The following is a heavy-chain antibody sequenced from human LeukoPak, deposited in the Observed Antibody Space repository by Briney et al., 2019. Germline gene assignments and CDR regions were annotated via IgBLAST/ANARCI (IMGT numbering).Heavy chain of an antibody. CDR3: ARSGFGSFDY. V-gene: IGHV3-53*01. D-gene: IGHD3-10*01. CDR2: IYSGGST. J-gene: IGHJ4*02. Sequence: GGPLRLSCAASGFTVSSNYMSWVRQAPGKGLEWVSVIYSGGSTYYADSVKGRFTISRDNSKNTLYLHMNSLRAEDTAVYYCARSGFGSFDYWGQGTLVTVSS. CDR1: GFTVSSNY.